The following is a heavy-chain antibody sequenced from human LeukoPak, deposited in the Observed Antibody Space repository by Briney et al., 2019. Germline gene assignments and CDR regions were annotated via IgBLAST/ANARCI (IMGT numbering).Heavy chain of an antibody. D-gene: IGHD3-10*01. CDR3: SKDRNTMVRGVIIPDDY. CDR1: TFTFSNYA. Sequence: GGSLRLSCAASTFTFSNYAMRWVRQAPGKGLEWVSPIRSGGGNTYYGDSVKGRFTISRDNSKNTLYLQMNSLRAADTAVYYCSKDRNTMVRGVIIPDDYWGQGTLVTVSS. CDR2: IRSGGGNT. J-gene: IGHJ4*02. V-gene: IGHV3-23*01.